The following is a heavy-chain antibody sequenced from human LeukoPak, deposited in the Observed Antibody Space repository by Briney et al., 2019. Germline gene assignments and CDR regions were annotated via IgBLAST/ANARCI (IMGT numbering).Heavy chain of an antibody. J-gene: IGHJ4*01. CDR3: VRLTGGEFDY. CDR1: GFNFSSYW. CDR2: INSHGSST. V-gene: IGHV3-74*01. Sequence: GGSLRLSCAASGFNFSSYWLHWVRQVPGKGLVWVSGINSHGSSTSYADSVKVRFTISRDNAKNKLHLQMNSLRAEGTAVYYCVRLTGGEFDYWGQGTLVPVSS. D-gene: IGHD7-27*01.